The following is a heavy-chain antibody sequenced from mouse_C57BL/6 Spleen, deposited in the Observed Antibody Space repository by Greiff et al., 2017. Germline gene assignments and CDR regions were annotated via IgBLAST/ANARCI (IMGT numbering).Heavy chain of an antibody. Sequence: VQLQQSGAELVRPGASVTLSCKASGSTFTDYEMHWVKQTPVHGLDWIGAIDPETGGTAYTQKFKGKAILTADKSSSTAYMELRSLTSEDSAVYYCTRENYYGSINYWGQGTTLTVSS. CDR3: TRENYYGSINY. V-gene: IGHV1-15*01. CDR1: GSTFTDYE. D-gene: IGHD1-1*01. CDR2: IDPETGGT. J-gene: IGHJ2*01.